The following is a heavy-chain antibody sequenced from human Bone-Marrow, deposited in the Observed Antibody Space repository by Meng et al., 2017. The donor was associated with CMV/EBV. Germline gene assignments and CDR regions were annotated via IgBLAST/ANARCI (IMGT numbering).Heavy chain of an antibody. CDR3: ARGAPGFKKGWQLVVDYYYGMDV. D-gene: IGHD6-6*01. J-gene: IGHJ6*02. Sequence: GESLKISCAASGFTFSSYSMNWVRQAPGKGLEWVSYISSSSSTIYYADSVKGRFTISRDNAKNSLYLQMNSLRAGDTAVYYCARGAPGFKKGWQLVVDYYYGMDVWGQGTTVTVSS. CDR1: GFTFSSYS. V-gene: IGHV3-48*04. CDR2: ISSSSSTI.